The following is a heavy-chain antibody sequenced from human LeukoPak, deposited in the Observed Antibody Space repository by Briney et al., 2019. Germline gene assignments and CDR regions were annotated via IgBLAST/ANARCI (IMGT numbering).Heavy chain of an antibody. V-gene: IGHV4-59*01. J-gene: IGHJ4*02. CDR2: IYYSGST. Sequence: PSETLSLTCTVSGGSISSYYWSWIRQPPGKGPEWTGYIYYSGSTNYNPSSKSRVTISVDTSKNQFSLQLSSVTAADTAVYYCARGVFGVVIIGDYFALDYWGQEALVTVSS. CDR1: GGSISSYY. D-gene: IGHD3-3*01. CDR3: ARGVFGVVIIGDYFALDY.